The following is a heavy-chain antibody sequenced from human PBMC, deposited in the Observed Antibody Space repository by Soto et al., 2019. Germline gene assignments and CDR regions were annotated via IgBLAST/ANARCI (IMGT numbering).Heavy chain of an antibody. Sequence: QVQLVQSGAEVKKPGASVKVSCKASGYTFTSYGISWVRQAPGQGLEWMGWISAYNGNTNYAQKLQGRVTMTTDTSTSTAYMELRGLRSDDTAVYYCAGDRMEGPTIFGVVNSFRDPPSFDYWGQGTLVTVSS. CDR2: ISAYNGNT. D-gene: IGHD3-3*01. J-gene: IGHJ4*02. V-gene: IGHV1-18*01. CDR3: AGDRMEGPTIFGVVNSFRDPPSFDY. CDR1: GYTFTSYG.